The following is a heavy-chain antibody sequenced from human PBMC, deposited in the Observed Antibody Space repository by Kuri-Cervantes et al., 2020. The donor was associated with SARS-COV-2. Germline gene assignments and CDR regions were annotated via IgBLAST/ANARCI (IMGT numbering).Heavy chain of an antibody. CDR3: ARYTRAMIVVVTGARAFDI. J-gene: IGHJ3*02. CDR1: GCSVSSGSYY. D-gene: IGHD3-22*01. Sequence: GSLRLSCTVSGCSVSSGSYYWSWIRQPPGKGLEWIGYIYYSGSTNYNPSLKSRVTISVDTSKNQFSLKLSSVTAADTAVYYCARYTRAMIVVVTGARAFDIWGQGTMVTVSS. V-gene: IGHV4-61*01. CDR2: IYYSGST.